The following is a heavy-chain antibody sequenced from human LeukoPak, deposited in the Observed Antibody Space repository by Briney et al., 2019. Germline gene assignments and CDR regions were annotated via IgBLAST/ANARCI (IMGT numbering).Heavy chain of an antibody. CDR2: ISWNSGSM. V-gene: IGHV3-9*01. J-gene: IGHJ4*02. Sequence: GGSLRLSCAASGFTVNNNYMTWVRQAPGKGLEWVSGISWNSGSMDYADSVKGRFTISRDNAKNSLYLQMNSLKSEDTALYYCAKDSVAYIAAAGSFDYWGQGALVTVSS. D-gene: IGHD6-13*01. CDR1: GFTVNNNY. CDR3: AKDSVAYIAAAGSFDY.